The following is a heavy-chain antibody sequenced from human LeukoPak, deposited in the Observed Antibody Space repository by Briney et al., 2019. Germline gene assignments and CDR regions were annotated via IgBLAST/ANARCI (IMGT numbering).Heavy chain of an antibody. CDR3: ARDSMYYYDSSGYQILDY. CDR1: GFTFSSYW. D-gene: IGHD3-22*01. V-gene: IGHV3-7*01. CDR2: IKQDGSEK. J-gene: IGHJ4*02. Sequence: GGSLRLSCAASGFTFSSYWMSWVRQAPGKGLEWAANIKQDGSEKYYVDSVKGRFTISRDNAKNSLYLQMNSLRAEDTAVYYCARDSMYYYDSSGYQILDYWGQGTLVTVSS.